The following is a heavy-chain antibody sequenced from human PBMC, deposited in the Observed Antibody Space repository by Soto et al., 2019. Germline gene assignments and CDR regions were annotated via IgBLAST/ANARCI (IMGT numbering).Heavy chain of an antibody. Sequence: QPGGSLRLSCAASELTFSTYAMSWVRQAPGKGLEWVSGISSSGGSTYADSVKGRFTISRDNSKNTLYLQMNSLRAEDTAVYYCARGVTTLNWFDPWGQGTLVTVSS. D-gene: IGHD4-17*01. J-gene: IGHJ5*02. V-gene: IGHV3-23*01. CDR1: ELTFSTYA. CDR3: ARGVTTLNWFDP. CDR2: ISSSGGST.